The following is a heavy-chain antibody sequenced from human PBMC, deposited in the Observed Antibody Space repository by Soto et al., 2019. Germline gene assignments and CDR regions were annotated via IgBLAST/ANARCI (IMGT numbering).Heavy chain of an antibody. V-gene: IGHV3-21*01. J-gene: IGHJ3*02. Sequence: EVQLVESGGGLVKPGGSLRLSCAASGFTFSSNSMNWVRQAPGKGLEWVSSIIISSTSIYYADSVKGRFTISRDNAQNSLYLQMNSLRAEDTAVYYCAGISGTYHGAFDIWGQGTMVIVSS. CDR3: AGISGTYHGAFDI. CDR1: GFTFSSNS. CDR2: IIISSTSI. D-gene: IGHD1-26*01.